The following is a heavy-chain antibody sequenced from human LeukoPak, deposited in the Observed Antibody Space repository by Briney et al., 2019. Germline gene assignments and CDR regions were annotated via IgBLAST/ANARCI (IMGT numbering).Heavy chain of an antibody. CDR3: ARDLVDIVATIPLDF. V-gene: IGHV3-48*03. CDR1: GFIFSSYE. J-gene: IGHJ4*02. D-gene: IGHD5-12*01. CDR2: ISSSGSTK. Sequence: GGSLRLSCAASGFIFSSYEMNWVRQAPGKGLEWVSYISSSGSTKYYADSVKGRFTMSRDNAKNSVYLQMNSLRVEDTAVYYCARDLVDIVATIPLDFWGQGTPVTVSS.